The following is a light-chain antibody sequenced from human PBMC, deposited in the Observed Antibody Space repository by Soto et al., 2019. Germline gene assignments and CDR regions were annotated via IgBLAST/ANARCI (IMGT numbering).Light chain of an antibody. J-gene: IGKJ1*01. CDR3: QQYHNLWT. CDR2: RAS. Sequence: EIVMTQSPATLSVSPGGRATLSCTASHYVYSNVAWFQQRPGQAPRLLIYRASTRATGTPARFSGSGSGTEFTLTITSLQSEDFALYYCQQYHNLWTFGRGTEVEIK. V-gene: IGKV3-15*01. CDR1: HYVYSN.